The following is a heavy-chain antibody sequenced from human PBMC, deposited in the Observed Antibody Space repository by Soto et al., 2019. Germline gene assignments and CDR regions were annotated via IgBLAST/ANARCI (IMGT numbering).Heavy chain of an antibody. CDR3: PRGLDTTMFSCRFDY. J-gene: IGHJ4*02. D-gene: IGHD5-18*01. CDR1: GGSISSGGYY. V-gene: IGHV4-31*03. Sequence: PSGTLSLTCTVSGGSISSGGYYWSWIRQHPGKGLEWIGYIYYSGSTYYNPSLKSRVTISVDTSKNQFSLKLSSVTAADTAVYYCPRGLDTTMFSCRFDYWRQGTLVTVST. CDR2: IYYSGST.